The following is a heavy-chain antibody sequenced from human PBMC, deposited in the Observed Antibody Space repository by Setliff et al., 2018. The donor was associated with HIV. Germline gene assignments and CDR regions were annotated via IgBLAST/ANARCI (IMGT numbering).Heavy chain of an antibody. CDR1: GGSISSSSHY. D-gene: IGHD6-13*01. Sequence: PSETLSLTCTVSGGSISSSSHYWGWIRQSPGMGLEWIGSIYYTGSTYDNPSLKSRVTLSVDTSKNQFSLKWSSVTAADTAVYDCARRGGSTWTGWFDPWGQGTLVTV. CDR3: ARRGGSTWTGWFDP. J-gene: IGHJ5*02. V-gene: IGHV4-39*01. CDR2: IYYTGST.